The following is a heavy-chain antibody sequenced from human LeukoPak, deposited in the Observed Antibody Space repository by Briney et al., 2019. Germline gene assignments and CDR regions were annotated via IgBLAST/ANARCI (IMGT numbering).Heavy chain of an antibody. CDR2: IYYSGST. Sequence: SETLSLTCTVSGGSISSSSYYWGWIRQPPGKGLEWIGSIYYSGSTYYNPSLKSRVTISVDTSKNQFSLKLSSVTAADTAVYYCAANPMGYYGSGSYYFDYWGQGTLVTVSS. CDR1: GGSISSSSYY. J-gene: IGHJ4*02. D-gene: IGHD3-10*01. CDR3: AANPMGYYGSGSYYFDY. V-gene: IGHV4-39*01.